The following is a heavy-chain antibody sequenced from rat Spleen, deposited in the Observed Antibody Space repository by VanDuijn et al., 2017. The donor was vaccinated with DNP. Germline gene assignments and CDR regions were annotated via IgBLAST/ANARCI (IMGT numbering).Heavy chain of an antibody. CDR2: ISYDGGCT. CDR3: TSNPHVRTAAPFDY. D-gene: IGHD3-8*01. V-gene: IGHV5-20*01. Sequence: EVQLVESDGGLVQPGRSLKLSCAASGFTFSDYYMAWVRPAPTTGLEWFASISYDGGCTYYRDSVKGRFTISRDNEKSSRYLQVNSLRSEDTATYYCTSNPHVRTAAPFDYWGQGVMVTVSS. J-gene: IGHJ2*01. CDR1: GFTFSDYY.